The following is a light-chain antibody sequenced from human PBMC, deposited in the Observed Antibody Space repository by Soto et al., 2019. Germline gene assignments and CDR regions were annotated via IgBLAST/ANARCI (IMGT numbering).Light chain of an antibody. J-gene: IGLJ1*01. Sequence: QSALTQPASVSGSPGQSITISCTGTSSDVGGYKYVSWYQQHPDKAPKLIIFEVSNRPSGISSRFSGSKSGNTASLTISGLQAEDEADYYCASYAGSNRVFGTGTKVTVL. CDR2: EVS. V-gene: IGLV2-14*01. CDR3: ASYAGSNRV. CDR1: SSDVGGYKY.